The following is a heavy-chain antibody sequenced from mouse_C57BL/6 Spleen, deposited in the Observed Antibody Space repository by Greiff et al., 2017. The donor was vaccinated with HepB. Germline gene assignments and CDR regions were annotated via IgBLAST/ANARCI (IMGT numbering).Heavy chain of an antibody. CDR3: AREGRSNDAMDY. Sequence: QVQLQQSGPELVKPGASVKISCKASGYAFSSSWMNWVKQRPGKGLEWIGRIYPGDGDTNYNGKFKGKATLTADKSSSTAYMQLSSLTSEDSAVYFCAREGRSNDAMDYWGQGTSVTVAS. D-gene: IGHD2-12*01. CDR1: GYAFSSSW. CDR2: IYPGDGDT. J-gene: IGHJ4*01. V-gene: IGHV1-82*01.